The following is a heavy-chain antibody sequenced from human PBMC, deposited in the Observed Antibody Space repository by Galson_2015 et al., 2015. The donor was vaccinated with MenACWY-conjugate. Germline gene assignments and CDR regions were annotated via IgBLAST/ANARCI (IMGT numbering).Heavy chain of an antibody. J-gene: IGHJ5*02. V-gene: IGHV3-53*01. CDR2: IYSGGST. CDR1: GFTVSSNY. Sequence: SLRLSCAASGFTVSSNYMSWVRQAPGKGLEWVSVIYSGGSTYYADSVKGRFTISRDNSKNTLYLQMNSLRAEDTAVYYCAISIAARWFDPWGQGTLVTVSS. D-gene: IGHD6-6*01. CDR3: AISIAARWFDP.